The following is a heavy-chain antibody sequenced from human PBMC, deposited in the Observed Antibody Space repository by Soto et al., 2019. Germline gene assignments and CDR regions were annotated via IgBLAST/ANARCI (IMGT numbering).Heavy chain of an antibody. J-gene: IGHJ6*02. CDR3: AKVGLRAAAGYV. CDR1: GFIFRSYA. CDR2: ISGSGDST. Sequence: AGGSLRLSCAASGFIFRSYAMSWVRQAPGKGLEWVSGISGSGDSTYYADSVKGRFTISRDNSKNTLYLQMNSLRADDTAVYYCAKVGLRAAAGYVWGQGTTVTVSS. V-gene: IGHV3-23*01. D-gene: IGHD6-25*01.